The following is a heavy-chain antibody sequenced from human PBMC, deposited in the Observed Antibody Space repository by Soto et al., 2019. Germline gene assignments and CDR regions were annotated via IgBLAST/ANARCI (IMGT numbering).Heavy chain of an antibody. CDR2: LTGSGASK. V-gene: IGHV3-23*01. Sequence: GGSLRLSCAASGFTFGSYAMTWVRQAPGKGLEWVSALTGSGASKYYADSVDGRFIISRDNSNNTLYLQMYSLRVDDTAVYYCARDFGGRRPFDSWGQGTLVTVSS. CDR3: ARDFGGRRPFDS. CDR1: GFTFGSYA. D-gene: IGHD1-26*01. J-gene: IGHJ4*02.